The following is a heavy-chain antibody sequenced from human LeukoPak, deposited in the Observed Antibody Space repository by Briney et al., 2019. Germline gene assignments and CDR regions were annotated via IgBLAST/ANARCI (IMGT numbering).Heavy chain of an antibody. Sequence: PSETLYLTCTVSGGSISDYYWSRIRQPPGKGLEWIGYIYYSGSTNYNPSLKSRVTISVDTSKNQFPLKLSSVTAADTAVYYCARATNYAILTGYNYFDYWGQGTLVTVSS. V-gene: IGHV4-59*01. D-gene: IGHD3-9*01. CDR3: ARATNYAILTGYNYFDY. J-gene: IGHJ4*02. CDR2: IYYSGST. CDR1: GGSISDYY.